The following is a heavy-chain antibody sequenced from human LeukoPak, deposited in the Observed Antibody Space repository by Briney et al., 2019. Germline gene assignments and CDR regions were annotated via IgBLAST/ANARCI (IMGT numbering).Heavy chain of an antibody. V-gene: IGHV4-61*02. CDR3: ASEGYGDYPIDY. CDR1: GGSISSGSYY. J-gene: IGHJ4*02. Sequence: SETLSLTCTVSGGSISSGSYYWSWIRQPAGKGLEWIGRIYTSGSTNYNPSLKSRVTISVDTSKNQFSLKLSSVTAADTAVYYCASEGYGDYPIDYWGQGTLVTVSS. D-gene: IGHD4-17*01. CDR2: IYTSGST.